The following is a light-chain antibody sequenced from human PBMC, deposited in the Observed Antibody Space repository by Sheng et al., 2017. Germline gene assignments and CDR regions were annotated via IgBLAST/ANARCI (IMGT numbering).Light chain of an antibody. J-gene: IGLJ1*01. CDR3: AAWDDSLSGRYV. CDR2: SNS. Sequence: QPVLTQPPSASETPGQRVTISCSGSSSNIGSNPVNWYQQLPGTAPKLLIYSNSQRPSGVPDRFSGSQSGTSASLAISGLRSEDEADYYCAAWDDSLSGRYVFGTGTKVTVL. CDR1: SSNIGSNP. V-gene: IGLV1-47*02.